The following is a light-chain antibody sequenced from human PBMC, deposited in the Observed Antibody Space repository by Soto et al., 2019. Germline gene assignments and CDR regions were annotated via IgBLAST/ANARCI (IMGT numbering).Light chain of an antibody. CDR2: EAA. Sequence: QSALTQPASVSGSPGQSITISCTGTSDEIGNNNYVSWYQHHPGKAPKIMIYEAANRPSGISNRFSGSKSGNTASLTISGLQAEDEADYFCSSYTSASTLVFGGGTKLTVL. CDR3: SSYTSASTLV. J-gene: IGLJ2*01. CDR1: SDEIGNNNY. V-gene: IGLV2-14*01.